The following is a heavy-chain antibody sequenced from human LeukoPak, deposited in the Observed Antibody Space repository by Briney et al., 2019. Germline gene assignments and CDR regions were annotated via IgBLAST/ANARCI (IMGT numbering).Heavy chain of an antibody. D-gene: IGHD5-12*01. CDR2: IYSGGST. J-gene: IGHJ4*02. CDR1: GFTVSSNY. V-gene: IGHV3-53*01. Sequence: GGSLRLSCAASGFTVSSNYMSWVRQAPGKGLEWVSVIYSGGSTYYADSVKGRFTISRDNSKNTLYLQMNSLRAEDTAVYYCARMGFFGGYDFGYWGQGTLVTVSS. CDR3: ARMGFFGGYDFGY.